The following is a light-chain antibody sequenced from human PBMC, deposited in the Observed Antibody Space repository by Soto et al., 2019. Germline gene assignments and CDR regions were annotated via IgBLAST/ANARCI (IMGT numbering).Light chain of an antibody. Sequence: DIQMTQSPSSVSASVGDRVTITCRASQGISSWLAWYQQKPGKAPKLLIYAASSLQSGVPPRFSGSGSGTDFPLPIRSLQPEDCVTYYCQQANSLPPTFGQGTKVEIK. CDR1: QGISSW. J-gene: IGKJ1*01. CDR3: QQANSLPPT. CDR2: AAS. V-gene: IGKV1-12*01.